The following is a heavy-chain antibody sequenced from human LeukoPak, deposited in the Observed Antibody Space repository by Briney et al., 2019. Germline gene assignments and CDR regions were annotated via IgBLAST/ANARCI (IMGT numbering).Heavy chain of an antibody. V-gene: IGHV3-49*03. CDR1: GFPFGDYA. J-gene: IGHJ4*02. CDR2: IRGKGYGGTT. Sequence: PGGSLRLSCTASGFPFGDYAMSWYRQAPGKGLQWVAFIRGKGYGGTTEYAASVKGRFTISRDDSKSIAYLQMNSLKTEDTAVYYCTRDQYYEALYYFDYWGQGTLVTVSS. D-gene: IGHD3-22*01. CDR3: TRDQYYEALYYFDY.